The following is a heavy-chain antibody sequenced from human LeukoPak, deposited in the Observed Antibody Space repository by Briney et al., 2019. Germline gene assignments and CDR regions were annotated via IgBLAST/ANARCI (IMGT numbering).Heavy chain of an antibody. CDR1: GGSISSSSYY. D-gene: IGHD1-7*01. V-gene: IGHV4-39*07. CDR3: ARKQTGTMYDV. J-gene: IGHJ4*02. Sequence: SETLSLTCIVPGGSISSSSYYWAWIRQSPGKGLEWVGTFSSGGSAYYNPSLTSRVSISKDTSDNQFSLRLYSVTAADTAVYYCARKQTGTMYDVWGQGTQVTVSS. CDR2: FSSGGSA.